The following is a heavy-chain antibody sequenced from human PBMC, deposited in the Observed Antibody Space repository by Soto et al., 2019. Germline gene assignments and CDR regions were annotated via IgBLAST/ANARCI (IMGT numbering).Heavy chain of an antibody. CDR1: GGTFSSYT. Sequence: SVKVSCKASGGTFSSYTISWVRQAPGQGLEWMGRIIPILGIANYAQKFQGRVTITADKSTSTAYMELSSLRSEDTAVYYCARDSNATEGTLDYWGQGPLVTVSS. CDR2: IIPILGIA. J-gene: IGHJ4*02. D-gene: IGHD4-17*01. CDR3: ARDSNATEGTLDY. V-gene: IGHV1-69*04.